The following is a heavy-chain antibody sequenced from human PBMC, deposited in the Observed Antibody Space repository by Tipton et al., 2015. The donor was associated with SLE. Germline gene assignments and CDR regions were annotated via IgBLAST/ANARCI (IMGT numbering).Heavy chain of an antibody. V-gene: IGHV4-61*01. J-gene: IGHJ3*02. D-gene: IGHD5-18*01. CDR2: LYYSGRT. CDR3: ARDLIFGYSYGYDAFDI. Sequence: TLSLTCTVSGGSISSSSYYWGWIRQPPGKGLEWIGYLYYSGRTNYNPSLKSRVSISVDTSKNQFSLKLSSLTAADTAVYYCARDLIFGYSYGYDAFDIWGQGTMVTVSS. CDR1: GGSISSSSYY.